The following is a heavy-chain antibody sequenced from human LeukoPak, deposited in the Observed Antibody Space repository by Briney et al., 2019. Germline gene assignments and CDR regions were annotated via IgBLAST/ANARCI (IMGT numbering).Heavy chain of an antibody. Sequence: GGSLRLSCAASGFTFSSYEMNWVRQAPGKGLEWVSYISSSGSAIYYADSVKGRFTISRDNAKNSLYLQMNSLRAEDTAVYYCARGFRYCSSTSCHALDYWGQGTLVTVSS. J-gene: IGHJ4*02. CDR3: ARGFRYCSSTSCHALDY. V-gene: IGHV3-48*03. CDR1: GFTFSSYE. D-gene: IGHD2-2*01. CDR2: ISSSGSAI.